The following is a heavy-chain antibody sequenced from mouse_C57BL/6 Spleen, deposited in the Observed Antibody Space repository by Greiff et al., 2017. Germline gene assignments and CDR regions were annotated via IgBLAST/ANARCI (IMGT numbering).Heavy chain of an antibody. CDR1: GFSLTSYG. V-gene: IGHV2-2*01. CDR3: ARKHGSSFHWYFDV. Sequence: VQLKESGPGLVQPSQSLSITCTVSGFSLTSYGVHWVRQSPGKGLEWLGVIWSGGSTDYNAAFISRLSISKDNSKSQVFFKMNSLQADDTAIYYCARKHGSSFHWYFDVWGTGTTVTVSS. J-gene: IGHJ1*03. D-gene: IGHD1-1*01. CDR2: IWSGGST.